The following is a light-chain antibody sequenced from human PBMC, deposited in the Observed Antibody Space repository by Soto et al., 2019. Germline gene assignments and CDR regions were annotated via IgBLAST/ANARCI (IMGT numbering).Light chain of an antibody. Sequence: HSVLTQPRSVSGSPGQSVTISCTGTSSDVGGYNYVSWYQQHPDKAPKLMIYDVSERPSGVPDRFSGSKSGNTASLTISGLQAEDEADYYCCSYAGSFYVFGTGTKATVL. J-gene: IGLJ1*01. CDR2: DVS. V-gene: IGLV2-11*01. CDR1: SSDVGGYNY. CDR3: CSYAGSFYV.